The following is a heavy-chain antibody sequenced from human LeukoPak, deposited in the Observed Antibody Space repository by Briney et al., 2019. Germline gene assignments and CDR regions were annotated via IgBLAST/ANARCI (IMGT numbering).Heavy chain of an antibody. CDR1: GFTFSSYW. Sequence: GGSLGLSCAASGFTFSSYWMSWVRQAPGKGLEWVANIKQDGSEKYYVDSVKGRFTISRDNAKNSLYLQMNSLRAEDTAVYYCARDTWELLRNDAFDIWGQGTMVTVSS. CDR3: ARDTWELLRNDAFDI. J-gene: IGHJ3*02. CDR2: IKQDGSEK. V-gene: IGHV3-7*01. D-gene: IGHD1-26*01.